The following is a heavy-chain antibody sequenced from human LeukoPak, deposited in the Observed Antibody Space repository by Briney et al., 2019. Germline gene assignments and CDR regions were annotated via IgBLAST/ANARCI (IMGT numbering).Heavy chain of an antibody. Sequence: ASVKVSCKASGFTFTSSAVQWVRQARGQRLEWIGWIVVGSGNTNYAQKFQERVTITRDMSTSTAYMELSSLRSEDTAVYYCARGFGRGSYYYYMDVWGKGTTVTVSS. CDR3: ARGFGRGSYYYYMDV. D-gene: IGHD3-10*01. J-gene: IGHJ6*03. CDR1: GFTFTSSA. CDR2: IVVGSGNT. V-gene: IGHV1-58*01.